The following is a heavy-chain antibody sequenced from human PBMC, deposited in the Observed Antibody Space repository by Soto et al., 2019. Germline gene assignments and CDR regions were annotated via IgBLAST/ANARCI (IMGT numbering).Heavy chain of an antibody. Sequence: ASVKVSCKASCYTFTSYGISWVRQAPGQGLEWMGWISAYNGNTNYAQKLQGRVTMTTDTSTSTAYMELRSLRSDDTAVYYYARGDYDFWTGYYYYYYMDVWGKGTTVTVSS. CDR1: CYTFTSYG. J-gene: IGHJ6*03. CDR2: ISAYNGNT. CDR3: ARGDYDFWTGYYYYYYMDV. V-gene: IGHV1-18*01. D-gene: IGHD3-3*01.